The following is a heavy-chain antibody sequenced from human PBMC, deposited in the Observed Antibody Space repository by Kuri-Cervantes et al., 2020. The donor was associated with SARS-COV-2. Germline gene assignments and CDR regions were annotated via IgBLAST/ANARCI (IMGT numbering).Heavy chain of an antibody. V-gene: IGHV3-48*02. CDR2: ISSSSSTI. J-gene: IGHJ4*02. CDR3: ARGSEAGYYYFDY. CDR1: GFTFSSYS. Sequence: ETLSLTCAASGFTFSSYSMNWVRQAPGKGLEWVSYISSSSSTIYYADSVKGRFTISRDNAKNSLYLQMSSLRDEDTAVYYCARGSEAGYYYFDYWGQGTLVTVSS. D-gene: IGHD3-9*01.